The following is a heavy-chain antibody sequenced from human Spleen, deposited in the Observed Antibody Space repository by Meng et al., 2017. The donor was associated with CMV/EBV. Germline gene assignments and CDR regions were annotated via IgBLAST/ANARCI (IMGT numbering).Heavy chain of an antibody. J-gene: IGHJ6*02. CDR3: ARESSVGGTVIEYALDV. CDR2: IYYSGTT. D-gene: IGHD4-11*01. CDR1: ISSSDHY. Sequence: ISSSDHYWAWIRPPPGKGLEWIATIYYSGTTYYNPSLKSRVTISEDTPKNQFSLKLTSVTAADTAVYYCARESSVGGTVIEYALDVWGQGTTVTVSS. V-gene: IGHV4-39*07.